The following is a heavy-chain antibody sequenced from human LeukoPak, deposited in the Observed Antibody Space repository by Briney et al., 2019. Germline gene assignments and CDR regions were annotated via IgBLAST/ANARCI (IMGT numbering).Heavy chain of an antibody. V-gene: IGHV3-21*01. J-gene: IGHJ4*02. CDR1: GFTFSSYS. Sequence: GGSLRLPCAASGFTFSSYSMNWVRQAPGKGLEWVSSISSSSSYIYYADSVKGRFTISRDNAKNSLYLQMNSLRAEDTAVYYCARDMNYYAVFDYWGQGTLVTVSS. D-gene: IGHD3-10*01. CDR2: ISSSSSYI. CDR3: ARDMNYYAVFDY.